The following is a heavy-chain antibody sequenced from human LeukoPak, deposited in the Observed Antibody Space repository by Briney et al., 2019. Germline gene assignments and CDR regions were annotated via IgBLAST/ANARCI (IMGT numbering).Heavy chain of an antibody. CDR1: GFTCSSYW. CDR2: INSDGSST. J-gene: IGHJ4*02. CDR3: ARSAHCSGGSCYSPFDY. Sequence: PGGSLGLSCAASGFTCSSYWMHWLRQAPGKGLVWVSRINSDGSSTSYADSVKGRFTISRDNAKNTLYLQMNSLRAEDTAVYYCARSAHCSGGSCYSPFDYWGQGTLVTVSS. D-gene: IGHD2-15*01. V-gene: IGHV3-74*01.